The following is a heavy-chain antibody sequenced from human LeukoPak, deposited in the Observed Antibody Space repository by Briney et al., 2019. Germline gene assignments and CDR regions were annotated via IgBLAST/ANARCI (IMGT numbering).Heavy chain of an antibody. CDR3: ASIYSGYDLYY. Sequence: PSETLSLTCTVSGDSIGFYYWSWIRQPPGKGLEWIGRIYTSGSTNYNPSLKSRVTMSVDTSKNQFSLKLSSVTAADTAVYYCASIYSGYDLYYWGQGTLVTVSS. D-gene: IGHD5-12*01. J-gene: IGHJ4*02. CDR1: GDSIGFYY. CDR2: IYTSGST. V-gene: IGHV4-4*07.